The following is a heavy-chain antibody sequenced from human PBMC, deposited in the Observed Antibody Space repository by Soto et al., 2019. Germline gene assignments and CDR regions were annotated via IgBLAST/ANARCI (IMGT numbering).Heavy chain of an antibody. V-gene: IGHV3-30*02. Sequence: QPGGSLRLSCAASGFTFSSFGMHWVRQAPGKGLEWVSLIWYDGSKKSYGDSVKGRFTISRDNSKNTLYLQMNSLRAEDTAVYYCAKDRDPGYCTNGVCYTEYYFDYWGQGTLVTVSS. J-gene: IGHJ4*02. CDR3: AKDRDPGYCTNGVCYTEYYFDY. D-gene: IGHD2-8*01. CDR1: GFTFSSFG. CDR2: IWYDGSKK.